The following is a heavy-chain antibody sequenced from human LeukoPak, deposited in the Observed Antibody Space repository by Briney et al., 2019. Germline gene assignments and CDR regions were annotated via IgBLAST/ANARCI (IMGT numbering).Heavy chain of an antibody. D-gene: IGHD6-13*01. Sequence: PGGSLRLSCAASGFTFSSYGMHWVRQAPGKGLEWVAFIRYDGSNKYYADSVKGRFTISRDNSKNTLYLQMNSLRAEDTAVYYCAKAGSSSWYHFDYWGQGTLVTVSS. CDR1: GFTFSSYG. CDR2: IRYDGSNK. V-gene: IGHV3-30*02. CDR3: AKAGSSSWYHFDY. J-gene: IGHJ4*02.